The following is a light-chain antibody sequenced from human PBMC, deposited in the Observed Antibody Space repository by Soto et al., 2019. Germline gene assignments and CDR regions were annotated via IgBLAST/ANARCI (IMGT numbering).Light chain of an antibody. CDR1: SSDVGAYNY. J-gene: IGLJ1*01. CDR3: SSFRSTSTLYV. CDR2: DVS. V-gene: IGLV2-14*01. Sequence: QSALTQPASVSGSPGQSITISCTGTSSDVGAYNYVSWYQQHPGKAPKLMIYDVSNRPSGVSNRFSGSKSGNMASLTISGFQAEDEADYYCSSFRSTSTLYVFGTGTKVTVL.